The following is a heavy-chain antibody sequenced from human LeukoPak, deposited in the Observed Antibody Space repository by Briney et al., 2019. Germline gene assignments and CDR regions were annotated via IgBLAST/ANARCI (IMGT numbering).Heavy chain of an antibody. CDR1: GFTFSNYA. Sequence: GSLRLPCAASGFTFSNYAMSWVRQAPGKGLEWVSSISGSGDSTYYADSVKGRFTISRDTSKNTLYLQMNSLRAEDTAVYYCAKVSSGWSDPFDYWGQGTLVTVSS. V-gene: IGHV3-23*01. D-gene: IGHD6-19*01. J-gene: IGHJ4*02. CDR2: ISGSGDST. CDR3: AKVSSGWSDPFDY.